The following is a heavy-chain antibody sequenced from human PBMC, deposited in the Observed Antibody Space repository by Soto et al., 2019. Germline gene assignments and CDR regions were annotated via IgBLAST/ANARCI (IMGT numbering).Heavy chain of an antibody. Sequence: ASETLSLTCNVSGGSIDRSNYYWDWLRQPPGKGLEWIGTSYYNGNAYYNPSLRSRVSMSVDTSKNQFSLKPISVTAADTAVYYCARHFVAVVIKGWGYWGQGKLVTVYS. CDR3: ARHFVAVVIKGWGY. J-gene: IGHJ4*02. CDR1: GGSIDRSNYY. CDR2: SYYNGNA. V-gene: IGHV4-39*01. D-gene: IGHD3-10*01.